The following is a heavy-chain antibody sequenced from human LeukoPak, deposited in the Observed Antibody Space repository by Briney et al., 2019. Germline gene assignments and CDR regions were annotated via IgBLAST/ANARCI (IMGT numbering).Heavy chain of an antibody. V-gene: IGHV4-59*03. Sequence: SETLSLTCTVSGGSISSYYWSWIRQPPGKGLEWIGYIYYSGSSVYNPSLKSRVTISIDTSRRQFFLKLNSVTAADTAVYFCALAPNSNWFDFWGPGTLVTVSS. CDR2: IYYSGSS. J-gene: IGHJ5*01. CDR1: GGSISSYY. CDR3: ALAPNSNWFDF. D-gene: IGHD2-8*01.